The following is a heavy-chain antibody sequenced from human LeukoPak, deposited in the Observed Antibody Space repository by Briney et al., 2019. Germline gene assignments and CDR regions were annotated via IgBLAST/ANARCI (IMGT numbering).Heavy chain of an antibody. V-gene: IGHV4-30-4*01. J-gene: IGHJ5*02. CDR2: INYSGST. Sequence: PSETLSLTCTVSGGSISSDNYQWSWIRQPPGKGLEWIGYINYSGSTYYSPSLKSRVTISVDTSKNQFFLKLSSVTAADTAVYYCARYGSGSTWFDPRGQGTLVTVSS. CDR1: GGSISSDNYQ. CDR3: ARYGSGSTWFDP. D-gene: IGHD3-10*01.